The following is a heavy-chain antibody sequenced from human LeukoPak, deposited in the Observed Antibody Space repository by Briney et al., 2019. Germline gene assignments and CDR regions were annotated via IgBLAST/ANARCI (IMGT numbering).Heavy chain of an antibody. D-gene: IGHD3-10*01. J-gene: IGHJ3*02. CDR3: ARDRAQLLWFGELLDAFDI. V-gene: IGHV3-7*01. Sequence: GGSLRLSCAASGFTFSSYWMSWVRQAPGKGLEWVANIKQDGSEKYYVDSVKGRFTISRDNPKNSLYLQMNSLRAEDTAVYYCARDRAQLLWFGELLDAFDIWGQGTMVTVSS. CDR1: GFTFSSYW. CDR2: IKQDGSEK.